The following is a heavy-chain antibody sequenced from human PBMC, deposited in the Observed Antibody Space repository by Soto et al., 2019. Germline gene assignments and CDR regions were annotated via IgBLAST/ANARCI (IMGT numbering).Heavy chain of an antibody. CDR2: ISGRGDST. D-gene: IGHD1-1*01. CDR3: AKALDGIDDYFYAMGV. Sequence: GWSLRLSCAGSVFIFVHYPMTWVRQAPGKGLEWISAISGRGDSTYYADAVKGRFTISRDNSKNSLYLQMNSLRFDDTAIYYCAKALDGIDDYFYAMGVWGQGTTVTVSS. J-gene: IGHJ6*02. CDR1: VFIFVHYP. V-gene: IGHV3-23*01.